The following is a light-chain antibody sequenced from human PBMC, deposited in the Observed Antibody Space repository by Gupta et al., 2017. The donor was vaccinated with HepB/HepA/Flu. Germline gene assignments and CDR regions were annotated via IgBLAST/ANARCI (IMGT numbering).Light chain of an antibody. CDR2: END. CDR1: SSNIGSTT. V-gene: IGLV1-44*01. CDR3: ASWDDSLNGVV. J-gene: IGLJ3*02. Sequence: QSVLTPPPSVSGPPGQRVTISCSGSSSNIGSTTVTWYQRLPGTAPKFIIYENDRRPSGVPDRFSGSKSGTSVSLAISGLQSEDEADYYCASWDDSLNGVVFGGGTKLTVL.